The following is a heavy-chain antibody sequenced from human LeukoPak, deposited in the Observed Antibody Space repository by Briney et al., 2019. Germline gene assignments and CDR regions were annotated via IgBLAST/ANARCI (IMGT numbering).Heavy chain of an antibody. V-gene: IGHV3-23*01. CDR3: AKDGTYSSGWYRRVDY. J-gene: IGHJ4*02. Sequence: QPGGSLRLSCAPSGFTFTSYAMSWVRQAPGKGLEWVSAISGRGGSTYYADSVKGRFTISRDNPKNTLYLQMNSVRAEDTGVYYCAKDGTYSSGWYRRVDYWGQGTLVTVSS. CDR1: GFTFTSYA. CDR2: ISGRGGST. D-gene: IGHD6-19*01.